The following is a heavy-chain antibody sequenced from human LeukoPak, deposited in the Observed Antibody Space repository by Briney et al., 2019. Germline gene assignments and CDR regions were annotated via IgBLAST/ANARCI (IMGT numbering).Heavy chain of an antibody. J-gene: IGHJ4*02. Sequence: ASVKVSCKASGYTFTGYYMHWVRQAPGQGLEWMGWINPNSGGTNYAQKFQGRVTMTRGTSISTAYMELSRLRSDDTAVYYCARDSSSGWYYFDYWGQGTLVTVSS. CDR3: ARDSSSGWYYFDY. V-gene: IGHV1-2*02. D-gene: IGHD6-19*01. CDR2: INPNSGGT. CDR1: GYTFTGYY.